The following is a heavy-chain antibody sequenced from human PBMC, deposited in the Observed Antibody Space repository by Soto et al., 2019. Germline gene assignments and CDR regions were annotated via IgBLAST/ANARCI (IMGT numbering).Heavy chain of an antibody. Sequence: SETLSLTCAVYGGSFSGYYWSWIRQPPGKGLEWIGEINHSGSTNYNPSLKSQVTISVDTSKNQFSLKLSSVTAADTAVYYCARGGDCGGDCTPQENWFDPWGQGTLVTVSS. CDR2: INHSGST. D-gene: IGHD2-21*02. CDR3: ARGGDCGGDCTPQENWFDP. J-gene: IGHJ5*02. CDR1: GGSFSGYY. V-gene: IGHV4-34*01.